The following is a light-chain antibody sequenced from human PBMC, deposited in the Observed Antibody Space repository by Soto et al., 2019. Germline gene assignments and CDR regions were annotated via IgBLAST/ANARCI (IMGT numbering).Light chain of an antibody. CDR3: GTWDSSLSVWL. V-gene: IGLV1-51*01. J-gene: IGLJ3*02. Sequence: QSVLTQPPSVSAAPGQKVTISCSGGSSNIGKNYVSWYQQLPGTAPKLLIYDENRRPSGIPDRFSGSKSGTSATLGITGLQTGDEADYYCGTWDSSLSVWLFGGGTKLTAL. CDR1: SSNIGKNY. CDR2: DEN.